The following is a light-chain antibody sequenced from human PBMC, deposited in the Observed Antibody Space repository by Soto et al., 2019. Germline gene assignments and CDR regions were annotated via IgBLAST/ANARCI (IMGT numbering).Light chain of an antibody. CDR1: RSDVGGYNF. V-gene: IGLV2-8*01. Sequence: QPVLTQPPSASGSPGQSVTISCTGTRSDVGGYNFVSWYQQHPGKAPKLLIYEVTQRPSGVPDRFSASKSGNTASLTVSGLQAEDEADYYCSSYAGSNMGVFGTGTKVTVL. CDR2: EVT. J-gene: IGLJ1*01. CDR3: SSYAGSNMGV.